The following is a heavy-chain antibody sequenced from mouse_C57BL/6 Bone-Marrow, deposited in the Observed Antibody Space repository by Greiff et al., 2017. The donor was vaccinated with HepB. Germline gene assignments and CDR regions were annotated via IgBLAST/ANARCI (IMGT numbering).Heavy chain of an antibody. V-gene: IGHV1-9*01. Sequence: QVQLQQSGAELMKPGASVKLSCKASGYTFTGYWIEWVKQRPGHGLEWIGEIVPGSGSTNYNEKFKGKATLTADTSSNTAYMQLRSLTTEDAAIYYSARFYCGPSGYFDYWGQGTTLTVSS. CDR2: IVPGSGST. D-gene: IGHD2-1*01. CDR3: ARFYCGPSGYFDY. CDR1: GYTFTGYW. J-gene: IGHJ2*01.